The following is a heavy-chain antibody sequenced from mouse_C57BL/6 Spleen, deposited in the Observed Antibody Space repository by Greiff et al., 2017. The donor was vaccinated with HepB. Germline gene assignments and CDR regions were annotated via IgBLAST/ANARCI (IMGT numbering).Heavy chain of an antibody. V-gene: IGHV1-19*01. Sequence: EVKLQESGPVLVKPGASVKMSCKASGYTFTDYYMNWVKQSHGKSLEWIGVINPYNGGTSYNQKFKGKATLTVDKSSSTAYMELNSLTSEDSAVYYCARGYYEGFAYWGQGTLVTVSA. CDR1: GYTFTDYY. CDR2: INPYNGGT. CDR3: ARGYYEGFAY. D-gene: IGHD1-1*01. J-gene: IGHJ3*01.